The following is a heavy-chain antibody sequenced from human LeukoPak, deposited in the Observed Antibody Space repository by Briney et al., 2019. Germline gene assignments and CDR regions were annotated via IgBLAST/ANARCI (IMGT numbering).Heavy chain of an antibody. CDR3: AGLIAAAGPFDY. CDR1: GGSISSGDYY. D-gene: IGHD6-13*01. CDR2: IYYSGST. V-gene: IGHV4-30-4*01. J-gene: IGHJ4*02. Sequence: SETLSLTCTVSGGSISSGDYYWSWIRQPPGKGLEWIGYIYYSGSTYYNPSLKSRVTISVDTSKNQFSLKLSSVTAADTAVYYCAGLIAAAGPFDYWGQGTLVTVSS.